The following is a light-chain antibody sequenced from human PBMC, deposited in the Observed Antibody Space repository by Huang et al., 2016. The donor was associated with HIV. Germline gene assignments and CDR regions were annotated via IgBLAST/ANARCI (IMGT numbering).Light chain of an antibody. CDR2: AAS. Sequence: DIQMAQSPSSLSASVGDRVTITCRASQAISNSLALYHHKTGKAPKLLLYAASRLGSGVPSMFSGSGSGTVYTLTISSLQPEDFATYYCQQYHTLPRTFGQGTKVEIK. J-gene: IGKJ1*01. CDR3: QQYHTLPRT. V-gene: IGKV1-NL1*01. CDR1: QAISNS.